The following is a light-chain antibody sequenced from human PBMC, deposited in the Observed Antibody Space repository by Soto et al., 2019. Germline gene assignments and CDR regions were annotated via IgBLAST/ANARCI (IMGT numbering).Light chain of an antibody. Sequence: EIVLTQSPATLSLSPGERATLSCRASQSVSIYLAWYQQKPGQAPRLLNYDASNRATGIPDRFSGSGSGTDFTLTISSLEPEDFAVYYCQQRSNWPPITFGQGTRLEI. J-gene: IGKJ5*01. V-gene: IGKV3-11*01. CDR2: DAS. CDR3: QQRSNWPPIT. CDR1: QSVSIY.